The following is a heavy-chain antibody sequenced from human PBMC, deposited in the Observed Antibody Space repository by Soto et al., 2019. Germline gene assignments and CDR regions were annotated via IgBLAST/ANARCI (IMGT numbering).Heavy chain of an antibody. D-gene: IGHD3-10*01. CDR1: GGTFSSYS. V-gene: IGHV1-69*01. Sequence: QVQLVQSGAEVKKPGSSVKVSCKASGGTFSSYSINWVRQAPGQGLEWMGEIIPIFGTANYAQKFQGRVTITADESTSTAYMELSSLRAEDKDVYYCARDGGSHSGGIDYWGQGTLVTGSS. CDR2: IIPIFGTA. CDR3: ARDGGSHSGGIDY. J-gene: IGHJ4*02.